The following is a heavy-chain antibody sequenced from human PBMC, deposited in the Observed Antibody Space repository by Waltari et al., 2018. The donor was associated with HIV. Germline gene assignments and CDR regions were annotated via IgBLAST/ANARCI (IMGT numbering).Heavy chain of an antibody. CDR1: GFTFSSYG. D-gene: IGHD4-17*01. CDR3: AKDRHGVTIYGMDV. CDR2: ISYDGSNK. V-gene: IGHV3-30*18. Sequence: QVQLVESGGGVVQPGRSLRLSCAACGFTFSSYGMHWVRQAPGKGLEWVVVISYDGSNKYYADSVKGRFTISRDNSKNTLYLQMNSLRAEDTAVYYCAKDRHGVTIYGMDVWGQGTTVTVSS. J-gene: IGHJ6*02.